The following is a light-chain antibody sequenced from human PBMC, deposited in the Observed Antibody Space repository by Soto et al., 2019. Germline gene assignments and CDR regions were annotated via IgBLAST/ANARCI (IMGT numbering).Light chain of an antibody. V-gene: IGLV2-14*01. CDR3: NSYTSKSTGV. Sequence: QSALTQPASVSGSPGQSITISCTGTSSDVGGYNYVSWYQQHPGKAPKLIIYEVSYRPSGVSNRFSGSKSGNTASLTISGLQAEDEADYYCNSYTSKSTGVFGTGTKVTVL. CDR2: EVS. CDR1: SSDVGGYNY. J-gene: IGLJ1*01.